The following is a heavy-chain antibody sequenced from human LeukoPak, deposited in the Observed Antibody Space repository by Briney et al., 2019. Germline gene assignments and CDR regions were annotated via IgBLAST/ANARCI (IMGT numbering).Heavy chain of an antibody. CDR1: GGSFSGYY. CDR2: INHNGST. J-gene: IGHJ4*02. D-gene: IGHD3-22*01. CDR3: ARADSSGYFDY. Sequence: SETLSLTCAVYGGSFSGYYWSWIRQPPGKGLEWIGEINHNGSTNYNPSLKSRVTISVDTSKNQFSLKLSSVTAADTAVYYCARADSSGYFDYWGQGTLVTVSS. V-gene: IGHV4-34*01.